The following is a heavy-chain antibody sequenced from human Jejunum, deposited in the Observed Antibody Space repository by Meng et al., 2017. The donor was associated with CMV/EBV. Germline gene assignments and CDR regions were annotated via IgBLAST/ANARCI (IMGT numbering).Heavy chain of an antibody. D-gene: IGHD3-10*01. Sequence: SWAASGFTFSDAYMSWVRQAPGKGLEWVSYISSSSSTIYYADSVKGRFTISRDNAKNSLYLQMNSLRADDTAVYYCAREIRPIDYWGQGTLVTVSS. J-gene: IGHJ4*02. CDR1: GFTFSDAY. CDR2: ISSSSSTI. CDR3: AREIRPIDY. V-gene: IGHV3-11*01.